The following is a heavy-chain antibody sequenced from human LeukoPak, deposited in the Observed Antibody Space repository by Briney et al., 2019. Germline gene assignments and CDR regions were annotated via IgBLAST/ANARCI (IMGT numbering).Heavy chain of an antibody. CDR2: VKSKTDGGTT. Sequence: GGSLRLSCAASGFSFTSAWMSWVRQAPGKGLEWVGHVKSKTDGGTTNYAAPVKGRFTISRDDSKNTLYLQMNSLKAEDTAVYYCTRDLTSAIFYYWGQGTLVTVSS. CDR1: GFSFTSAW. CDR3: TRDLTSAIFYY. J-gene: IGHJ4*02. V-gene: IGHV3-15*06.